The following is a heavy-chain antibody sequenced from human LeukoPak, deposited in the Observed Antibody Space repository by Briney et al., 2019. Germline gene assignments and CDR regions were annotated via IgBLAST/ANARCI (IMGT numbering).Heavy chain of an antibody. D-gene: IGHD2-2*01. J-gene: IGHJ4*02. CDR2: MNPNSGKT. CDR1: GYTFTSYD. V-gene: IGHV1-8*03. CDR3: ASGDCSSTSCYSF. Sequence: ASVKVSCKASGYTFTSYDINWVRQATGQGLEWMGWMNPNSGKTAYAQKFQGRVTITRNTSISTAYMEVSSLRSEDTAVYYCASGDCSSTSCYSFWGQGTLVTVCS.